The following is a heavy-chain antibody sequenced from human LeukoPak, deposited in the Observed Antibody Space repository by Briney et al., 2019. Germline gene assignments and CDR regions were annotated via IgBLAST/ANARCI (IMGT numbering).Heavy chain of an antibody. CDR2: IHPHGIF. Sequence: PSQTLSLTFAVYGGSCDEYYCSWIRQPPGKGLEWIGEIHPHGIFYYNSSLTSRVTISIDTSKSQFSLRLTSVTAADTAFYYCARGRDRSKAGDHWGQGSLVTVSS. CDR3: ARGRDRSKAGDH. V-gene: IGHV4-34*01. D-gene: IGHD5-24*01. J-gene: IGHJ4*02. CDR1: GGSCDEYY.